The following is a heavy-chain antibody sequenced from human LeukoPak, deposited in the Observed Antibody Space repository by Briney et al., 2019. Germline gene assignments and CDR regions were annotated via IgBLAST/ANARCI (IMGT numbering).Heavy chain of an antibody. J-gene: IGHJ3*02. CDR2: IYSGDSDT. CDR3: ARRWSYDSSGYPPDAFDI. CDR1: GYSFTIYW. D-gene: IGHD3-22*01. Sequence: GESLKISYKGSGYSFTIYWIGWVRQMPGKGLEGMGIIYSGDSDTRYSPSFQGQVTISADKSISTAYLQWSSLKASDTAMYYCARRWSYDSSGYPPDAFDIWGQGTMVTVSS. V-gene: IGHV5-51*01.